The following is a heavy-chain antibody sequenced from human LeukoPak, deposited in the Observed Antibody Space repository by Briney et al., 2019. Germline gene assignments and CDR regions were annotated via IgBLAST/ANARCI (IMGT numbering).Heavy chain of an antibody. J-gene: IGHJ4*02. V-gene: IGHV3-9*01. CDR2: ISWDSDSI. D-gene: IGHD1-26*01. CDR3: ARDLLGWELHYFDY. CDR1: GFIFDDYA. Sequence: PGRSLRLSCAASGFIFDDYAMHWVRQAPGKGLEWVSGISWDSDSIDYADSVRGRFTISRDNAKNSLYLQMNSLRAEDTAVYYCARDLLGWELHYFDYWGQGTLVTVSS.